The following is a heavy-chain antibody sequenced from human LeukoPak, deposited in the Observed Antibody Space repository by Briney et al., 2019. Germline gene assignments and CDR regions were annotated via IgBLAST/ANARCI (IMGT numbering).Heavy chain of an antibody. D-gene: IGHD3-3*01. CDR3: ASQATYYDFWSGQLYGAFDI. V-gene: IGHV4-39*07. CDR1: GGSISNYY. Sequence: PSETLSLTCTVSGGSISNYYWSWIRQPPGKGLEWIGTIYYSGRTYYNPSLKSRVTISVDTSKNQFSLKLSSVTAADTAVYYCASQATYYDFWSGQLYGAFDIWGQGTMVTVSS. CDR2: IYYSGRT. J-gene: IGHJ3*02.